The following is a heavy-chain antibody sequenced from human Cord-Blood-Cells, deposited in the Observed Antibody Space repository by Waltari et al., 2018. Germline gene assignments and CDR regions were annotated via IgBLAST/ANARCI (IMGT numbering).Heavy chain of an antibody. Sequence: QVQLVESGGGVVEPGRSLRLSCAAAGFTCSSDAMHWGRQAPGKGLEWVAVISYDGSNKYYADSVKGRFTISRDNSKNTLYLQMNSLRAEDTAVYYCARCWDYWGQGTLVTVSS. V-gene: IGHV3-30*04. CDR3: ARCWDY. CDR2: ISYDGSNK. CDR1: GFTCSSDA. J-gene: IGHJ4*02.